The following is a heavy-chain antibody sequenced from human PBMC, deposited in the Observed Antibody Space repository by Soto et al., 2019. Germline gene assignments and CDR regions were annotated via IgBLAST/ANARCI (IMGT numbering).Heavy chain of an antibody. D-gene: IGHD2-2*01. CDR2: FDPEDGET. V-gene: IGHV1-24*01. CDR3: ATTLKKDILLVPAAIYRWFDP. J-gene: IGHJ5*02. Sequence: ASVKVSCKVSGYTLTELSMHWVRQAPGKGLEWMGGFDPEDGETIYAQKFQGRVTMTEDTSTDTAYMELSSLRSEDTAVYYCATTLKKDILLVPAAIYRWFDPWS. CDR1: GYTLTELS.